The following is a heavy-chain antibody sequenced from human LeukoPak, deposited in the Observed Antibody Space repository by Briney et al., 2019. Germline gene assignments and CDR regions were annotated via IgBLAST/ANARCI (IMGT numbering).Heavy chain of an antibody. J-gene: IGHJ4*02. CDR1: GGSISSSSYY. CDR2: IYYSGST. V-gene: IGHV4-39*07. CDR3: ARAYYYDSSGYLDY. D-gene: IGHD3-22*01. Sequence: SETLSLTCTVSGGSISSSSYYWGWIRQPPGKGLEWIGSIYYSGSTYYNPSLKSRVTISVDTSKNQFSLKLSSVTAADTAVYYCARAYYYDSSGYLDYWGQGTLVTVSS.